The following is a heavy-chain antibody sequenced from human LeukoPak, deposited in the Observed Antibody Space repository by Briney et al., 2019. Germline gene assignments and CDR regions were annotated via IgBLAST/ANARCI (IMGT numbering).Heavy chain of an antibody. CDR1: GFTFSDYY. Sequence: PGGSLRLSCAASGFTFSDYYMSWIRQAPGKGLEWVSYISSSGSTIYYADSVKGRFTISRDNAKNSLYLQMNSLRAEDTALYYCAKDSSYGSGSYDFDYWGQGTLVTVSS. J-gene: IGHJ4*02. D-gene: IGHD3-10*01. CDR3: AKDSSYGSGSYDFDY. V-gene: IGHV3-11*01. CDR2: ISSSGSTI.